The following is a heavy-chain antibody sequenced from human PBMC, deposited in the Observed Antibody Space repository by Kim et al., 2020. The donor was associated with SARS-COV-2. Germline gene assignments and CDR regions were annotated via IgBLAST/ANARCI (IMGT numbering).Heavy chain of an antibody. Sequence: GGSLRLSCAASGFTFSSYGMHWVRQAPGKGLEWVAVIWYDGSNKYYADSVKGRFTISRDNSKNTLYLQMNSLRAEDTAVYYCAKDVHRMATYFDYWGQGTLVTVSS. CDR1: GFTFSSYG. V-gene: IGHV3-33*06. J-gene: IGHJ4*02. CDR3: AKDVHRMATYFDY. CDR2: IWYDGSNK. D-gene: IGHD5-12*01.